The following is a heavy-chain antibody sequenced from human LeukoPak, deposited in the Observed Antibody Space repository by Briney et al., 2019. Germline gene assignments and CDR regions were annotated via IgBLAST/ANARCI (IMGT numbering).Heavy chain of an antibody. CDR2: IIPIFGTA. CDR1: GGTFSSYA. CDR3: ARANYDFWSGYYTLGY. J-gene: IGHJ4*02. V-gene: IGHV1-69*05. Sequence: SVKVSCKASGGTFSSYAISWVRQAPGQGLEWMGGIIPIFGTANYAQKFQGRVTMTRDTSISTAYMELSRLRSDDTAVYYCARANYDFWSGYYTLGYWGQGTLVTVSS. D-gene: IGHD3-3*01.